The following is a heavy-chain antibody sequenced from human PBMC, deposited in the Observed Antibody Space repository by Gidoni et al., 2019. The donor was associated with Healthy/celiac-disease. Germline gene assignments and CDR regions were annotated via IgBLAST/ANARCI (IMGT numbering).Heavy chain of an antibody. CDR1: GGSFSGYY. D-gene: IGHD2-21*02. CDR3: ARSVVTANFDY. Sequence: QVQLQQWGAGLLKPSETLSLTCAVYGGSFSGYYWSWIRQPPGKGLEWIGKINHSGSTNYNPSLKSRVTISVDTSKNQFSLKLSSVTAADTAVYYCARSVVTANFDYWGQGTLVTVSS. CDR2: INHSGST. J-gene: IGHJ4*02. V-gene: IGHV4-34*01.